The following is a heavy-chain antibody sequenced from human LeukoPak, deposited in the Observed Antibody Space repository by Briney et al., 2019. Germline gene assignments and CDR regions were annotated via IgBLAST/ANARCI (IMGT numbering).Heavy chain of an antibody. D-gene: IGHD5-12*01. CDR3: ARDGLRFDAFDI. J-gene: IGHJ3*02. CDR1: GFTFSSYS. Sequence: GGSLRLSCAASGFTFSSYSMNWDRQAPGKGLEWVSSISSSSSYIYYADSVKGRFTISRDNAKNSLYLQMNSLRAEDTAVYYCARDGLRFDAFDIWGQGTMVTVSS. V-gene: IGHV3-21*01. CDR2: ISSSSSYI.